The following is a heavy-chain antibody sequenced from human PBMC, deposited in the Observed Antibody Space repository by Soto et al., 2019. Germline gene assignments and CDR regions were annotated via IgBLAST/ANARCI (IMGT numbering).Heavy chain of an antibody. CDR3: AAAQYPEDYYGMDV. D-gene: IGHD2-2*01. CDR2: IVVGSGNT. Sequence: SVKVSCKASGFTFTSSAVQWVRQARGQRLEWIGWIVVGSGNTNYAQKFQERVTITRDMSTSTAYMELSSLRSEDTAVYYCAAAQYPEDYYGMDVWGQGTTVTVS. V-gene: IGHV1-58*01. J-gene: IGHJ6*02. CDR1: GFTFTSSA.